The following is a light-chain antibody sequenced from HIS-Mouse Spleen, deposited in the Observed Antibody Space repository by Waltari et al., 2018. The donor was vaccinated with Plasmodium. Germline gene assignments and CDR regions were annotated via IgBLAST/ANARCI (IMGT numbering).Light chain of an antibody. V-gene: IGKV1-33*01. J-gene: IGKJ3*01. Sequence: DIQMTQSPSPLSPSVGARVTITCQASQDISNYLNWYQQKPGKAPKLLIYDACNLETGVPSRFSGSGSGTDFTFTISSLQPEDIATYYCQQYDNLPPPFTFGPGTKVDIK. CDR3: QQYDNLPPPFT. CDR2: DAC. CDR1: QDISNY.